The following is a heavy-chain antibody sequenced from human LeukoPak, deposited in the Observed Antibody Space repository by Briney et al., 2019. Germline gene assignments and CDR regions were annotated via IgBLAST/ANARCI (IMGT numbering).Heavy chain of an antibody. CDR1: GFTFSESW. D-gene: IGHD3-16*01. CDR3: ATYTHWVAGDV. V-gene: IGHV3-7*01. J-gene: IGHJ6*02. Sequence: GGSLRLSCAASGFTFSESWMSWFRQAPGKGLEWVANMNQDGSEKDYVDSVTGRFTISRDNARESLYLQMSSLRAEDTAVYYCATYTHWVAGDVWGHGTTVTVSS. CDR2: MNQDGSEK.